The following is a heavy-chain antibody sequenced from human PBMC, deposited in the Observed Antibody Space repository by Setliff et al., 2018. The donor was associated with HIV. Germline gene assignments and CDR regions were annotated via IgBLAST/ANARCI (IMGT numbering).Heavy chain of an antibody. CDR2: ISSSSTYI. D-gene: IGHD1-1*01. J-gene: IGHJ4*02. CDR3: ASARIPTGGTSTSFDY. V-gene: IGHV3-21*01. Sequence: GGSLRLSCAASGFTFSSYYMNWVRQAPGKGLEWVSSISSSSTYIYYADSVKGRFTISRDNSKNNLYLQVNSLRPEDTAVYYCASARIPTGGTSTSFDYWGQGTLVTVSS. CDR1: GFTFSSYY.